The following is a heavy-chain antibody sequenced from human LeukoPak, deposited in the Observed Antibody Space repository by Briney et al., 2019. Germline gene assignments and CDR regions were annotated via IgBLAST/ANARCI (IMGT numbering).Heavy chain of an antibody. Sequence: GGSLRLSCAASEFTFRDYYMTWLRQAPGKGLEWLSYISNGGTTVFYADSIKGRFTVSRDNAKRSLYLQIESLRDDDTAVYHCALGTINKDYYFGMDVWGQGTTVTVSS. J-gene: IGHJ6*02. CDR1: EFTFRDYY. D-gene: IGHD2-8*01. V-gene: IGHV3-11*01. CDR2: ISNGGTTV. CDR3: ALGTINKDYYFGMDV.